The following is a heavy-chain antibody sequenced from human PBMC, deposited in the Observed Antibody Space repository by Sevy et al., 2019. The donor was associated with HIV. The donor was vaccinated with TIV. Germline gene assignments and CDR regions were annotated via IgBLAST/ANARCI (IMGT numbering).Heavy chain of an antibody. Sequence: GGSLRLSCVASGFTFSNYGLHWVRRAPGKGLEWVSFISYDGRKKYYADSVKGRITISRDNSKNTLYLQMNSLRAEDTAVYYCAKDEESITGGGYSDYWGQGTLVTVSS. D-gene: IGHD6-6*01. CDR1: GFTFSNYG. CDR3: AKDEESITGGGYSDY. J-gene: IGHJ4*02. V-gene: IGHV3-30*18. CDR2: ISYDGRKK.